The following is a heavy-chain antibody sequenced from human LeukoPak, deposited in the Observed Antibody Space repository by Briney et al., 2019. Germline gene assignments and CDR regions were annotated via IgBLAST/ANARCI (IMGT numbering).Heavy chain of an antibody. J-gene: IGHJ4*02. Sequence: ASVKVSCKASGYTFAGHYMHWVRQAPGQGLEWMGWIHAGTGDTNYAQKFQGRFTMTRDTSINTLYMVLNRLTSDDTAVYFCARDENWGPDYWGQGTLVTVSS. CDR2: IHAGTGDT. CDR1: GYTFAGHY. CDR3: ARDENWGPDY. V-gene: IGHV1-2*02. D-gene: IGHD7-27*01.